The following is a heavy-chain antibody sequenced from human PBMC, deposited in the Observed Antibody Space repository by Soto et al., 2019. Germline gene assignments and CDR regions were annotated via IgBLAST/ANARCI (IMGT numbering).Heavy chain of an antibody. J-gene: IGHJ5*02. CDR2: ISYDENNR. Sequence: GGSLRLSCAASGFTFRSYAMHWVRQAPGKGLEWVAVISYDENNRYYTDSVKGRFTISRDNSKNTLYLQVNSLRAEDTAVYYCARAMDTAMASKDNWFDPWGQGTLVPVSS. CDR1: GFTFRSYA. D-gene: IGHD5-18*01. V-gene: IGHV3-30-3*01. CDR3: ARAMDTAMASKDNWFDP.